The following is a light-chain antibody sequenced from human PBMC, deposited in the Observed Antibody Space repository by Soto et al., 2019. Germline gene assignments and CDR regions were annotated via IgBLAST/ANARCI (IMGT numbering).Light chain of an antibody. V-gene: IGLV2-14*01. CDR2: EVS. CDR3: SSYTTSRRYV. J-gene: IGLJ1*01. CDR1: SSDVGGYNY. Sequence: QSVLTLPASVSGSPGQSITISCTGTSSDVGGYNYVSWYQQHPGKAPKLMIYEVSNRPSGVSNRFSGSKSGNTASLTISGLQAEDEADYYCSSYTTSRRYVLGTGTKVTVL.